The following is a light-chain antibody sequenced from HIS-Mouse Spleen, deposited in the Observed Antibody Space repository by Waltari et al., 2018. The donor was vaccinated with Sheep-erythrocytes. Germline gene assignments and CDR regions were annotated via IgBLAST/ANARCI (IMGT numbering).Light chain of an antibody. V-gene: IGLV2-11*01. CDR2: DVS. J-gene: IGLJ3*02. Sequence: QSALTQPRSVSGSPGQSVPISCTGTSSDVGGYHDFSWYQQHPGKAPKLMIYDVSKRPSGVPDRFSGSKSGNTASLTISGLQAEDEADYYCCSYAGSYTWVFGGGTKLTVL. CDR1: SSDVGGYHD. CDR3: CSYAGSYTWV.